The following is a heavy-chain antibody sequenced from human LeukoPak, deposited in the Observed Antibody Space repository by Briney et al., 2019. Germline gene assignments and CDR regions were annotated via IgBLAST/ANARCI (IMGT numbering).Heavy chain of an antibody. CDR2: INSDGSST. V-gene: IGHV3-74*01. CDR3: ARVGYFDWIASGYQYYLGLDV. J-gene: IGHJ6*02. D-gene: IGHD3-9*01. CDR1: GFIFEDFA. Sequence: GGSLRLSCAASGFIFEDFAMHWVRQVPGKGLVWVSRINSDGSSTNTADSVKGRFTISRDNAKNTLYLQMNSLRAEDTAVYYCARVGYFDWIASGYQYYLGLDVWGQGTTVTVSS.